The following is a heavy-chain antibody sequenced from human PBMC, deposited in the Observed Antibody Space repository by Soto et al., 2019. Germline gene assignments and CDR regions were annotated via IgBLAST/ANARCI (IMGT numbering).Heavy chain of an antibody. J-gene: IGHJ4*02. CDR3: GWDGPPLFD. D-gene: IGHD3-10*02. CDR2: ISAYNGNT. Sequence: QVQLVQSGAEVKKPGASVKVSCKASGYTFTSYGISWVRQAPGQGLEWMGWISAYNGNTNYAQKLQGRVTMTTDTSKSTAYMERTRLRTDDPAVVYCGWDGPPLFDWGQGTLVTVSS. CDR1: GYTFTSYG. V-gene: IGHV1-18*01.